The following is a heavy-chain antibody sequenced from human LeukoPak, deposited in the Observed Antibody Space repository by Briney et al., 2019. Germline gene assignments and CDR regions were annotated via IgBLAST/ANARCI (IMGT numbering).Heavy chain of an antibody. CDR1: GFTFSTYA. CDR3: ARDYYHDTSGYYYGADY. CDR2: INNNGDST. Sequence: PGRSLRLSCAASGFTFSTYAMHWVRQAPGKGLEYVSTINNNGDSTFYANSVKGRFTISRDNSKNTLYLQMGSLRAEDMAVYYCARDYYHDTSGYYYGADYWGQGTLVTGSS. D-gene: IGHD3-22*01. J-gene: IGHJ4*02. V-gene: IGHV3-64*01.